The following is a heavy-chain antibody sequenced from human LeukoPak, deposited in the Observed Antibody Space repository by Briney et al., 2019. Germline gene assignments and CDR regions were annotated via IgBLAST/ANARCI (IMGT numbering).Heavy chain of an antibody. D-gene: IGHD6-19*01. J-gene: IGHJ5*02. V-gene: IGHV3-21*01. CDR1: GFTFSSYS. CDR3: ARDPFGIAVAGPNWFDP. Sequence: SGGSLRLSCAASGFTFSSYSMNWVRQAPGKGLEWVSSISSSSSYIYYADSVKGRFTISRDNAKNSLYLQMNSLRAEDTAVYYCARDPFGIAVAGPNWFDPWGQGTLVTVSS. CDR2: ISSSSSYI.